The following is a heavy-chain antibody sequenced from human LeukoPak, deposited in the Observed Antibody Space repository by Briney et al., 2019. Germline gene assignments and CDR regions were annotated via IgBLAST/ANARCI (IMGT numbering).Heavy chain of an antibody. CDR1: GFTFSSYA. D-gene: IGHD5-24*01. Sequence: PGGSLRLSCAASGFTFSSYAMHWVRQAPGKGLEWVAVISYDGSNKYYADSVKGRFTISRDNSKNTLYLQMNSLRAEDTAVYYCAREVGEMATTRTAFDIWGQGTMVTVSS. V-gene: IGHV3-30*04. CDR2: ISYDGSNK. CDR3: AREVGEMATTRTAFDI. J-gene: IGHJ3*02.